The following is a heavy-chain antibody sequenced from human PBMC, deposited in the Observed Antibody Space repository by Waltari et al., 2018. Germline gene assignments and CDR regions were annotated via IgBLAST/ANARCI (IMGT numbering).Heavy chain of an antibody. D-gene: IGHD3-3*01. J-gene: IGHJ4*02. CDR1: GFTFRNAW. CDR3: TTAKPHYDFWSGYPY. Sequence: EVQLVESGGGLVKPGGSLRLSCAASGFTFRNAWMSWVRQAPGKGLEWVGRIKSKTDGGTTDYAAPVKGRFTISRDDSKNTLYLQMNSLKTEDTAVYYCTTAKPHYDFWSGYPYWGQGTLVTVSS. CDR2: IKSKTDGGTT. V-gene: IGHV3-15*01.